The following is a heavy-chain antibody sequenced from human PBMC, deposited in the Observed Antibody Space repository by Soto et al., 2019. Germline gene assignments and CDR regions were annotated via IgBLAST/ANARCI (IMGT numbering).Heavy chain of an antibody. Sequence: GGSLRLSCAASGFTFVSYAIIFFRQAPWKGLEWVSAISGSGGSTYYADSVKGRFTISRDNSKNTLYLQMNSLRAEDTAVYYCAKDSDSRGAFDIWGQGTMVTVSS. CDR3: AKDSDSRGAFDI. J-gene: IGHJ3*02. CDR1: GFTFVSYA. CDR2: ISGSGGST. D-gene: IGHD3-22*01. V-gene: IGHV3-23*01.